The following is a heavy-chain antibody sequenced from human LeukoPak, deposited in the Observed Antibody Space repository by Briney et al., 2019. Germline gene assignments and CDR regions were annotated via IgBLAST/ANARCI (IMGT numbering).Heavy chain of an antibody. J-gene: IGHJ4*02. CDR1: GFTVSSNY. CDR2: IYSGGST. V-gene: IGHV3-53*04. Sequence: PGGSLRLSCAASGFTVSSNYVSWVRQAPGKGLEWVSVIYSGGSTYYADSVKGRFTISRHNSKNTLYLQMNSLRAEDTAVYYCARSLQYSSSWYYFDYWGQGTLVTVSS. D-gene: IGHD6-13*01. CDR3: ARSLQYSSSWYYFDY.